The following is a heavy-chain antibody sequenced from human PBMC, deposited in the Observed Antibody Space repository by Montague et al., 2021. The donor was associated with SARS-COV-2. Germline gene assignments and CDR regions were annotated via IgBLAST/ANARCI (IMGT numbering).Heavy chain of an antibody. CDR2: ISADGGIT. D-gene: IGHD1-14*01. CDR1: GFTFSHFA. J-gene: IGHJ1*01. Sequence: SLRLSCAASGFTFSHFAMRWVRRAPGKGLEFVSVISADGGITCYADSVEGRFSVSRDNSRNTPFLQMSNLRPEDTARYYCAREVTRNRELDLWGQGALVTVSS. CDR3: AREVTRNRELDL. V-gene: IGHV3-30*04.